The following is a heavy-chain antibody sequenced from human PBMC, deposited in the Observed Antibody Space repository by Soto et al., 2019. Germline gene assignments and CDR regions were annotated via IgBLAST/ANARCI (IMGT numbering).Heavy chain of an antibody. CDR3: ARVMKGPMIREYYFDY. V-gene: IGHV3-30*03. J-gene: IGHJ4*02. Sequence: GGSLRLSCAASGFTFSSYGMHWVRQAPGKGLEWVAVISYDGSNKYYADSVKGRLTISRDDAKNSLYLQMNSLRAEDTAVYYCARVMKGPMIREYYFDYWGQGTLVTVSS. CDR1: GFTFSSYG. D-gene: IGHD3-10*01. CDR2: ISYDGSNK.